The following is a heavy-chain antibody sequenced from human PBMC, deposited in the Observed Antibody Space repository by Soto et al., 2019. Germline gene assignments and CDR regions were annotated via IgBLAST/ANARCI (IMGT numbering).Heavy chain of an antibody. V-gene: IGHV3-48*01. CDR1: GFTFSSYS. D-gene: IGHD4-17*01. Sequence: GGSLRLSCAASGFTFSSYSMNWVRQAPGKGLEWVSYISSSSSTIYYADSVKGRFTISRDNAKNSLYLQMNSLRAEDTAVYYCARDGRPTLDYLTDYWGQGTLVTVSS. CDR2: ISSSSSTI. CDR3: ARDGRPTLDYLTDY. J-gene: IGHJ4*02.